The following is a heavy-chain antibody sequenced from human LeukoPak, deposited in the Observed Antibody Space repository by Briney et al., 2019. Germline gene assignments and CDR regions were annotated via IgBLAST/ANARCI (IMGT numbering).Heavy chain of an antibody. CDR2: ISDSSSTM. J-gene: IGHJ4*02. Sequence: GGSLRLSCAASGFTFSSYSMNWVRQAPGKGLEWVSFISDSSSTMYYADSVKGRFTISRDNAKNSLYLQMNSLRAEDTAVYYCARKNGLDYWGQGTLVTVSS. CDR1: GFTFSSYS. V-gene: IGHV3-48*01. CDR3: ARKNGLDY.